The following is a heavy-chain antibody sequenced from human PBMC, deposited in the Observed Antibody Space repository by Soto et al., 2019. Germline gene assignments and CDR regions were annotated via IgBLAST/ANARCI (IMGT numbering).Heavy chain of an antibody. V-gene: IGHV3-53*01. CDR1: GFIVSSNQ. CDR2: IYSGHTT. CDR3: VRGPSDHKLRLVEWPYGDY. J-gene: IGHJ4*02. Sequence: GSLRLSCVASGFIVSSNQMSWVRQAPGKGLEWVSVIYSGHTTYYADSVEGRFTISRDDSKNTLYLQMNSLRVEDTAVYYCVRGPSDHKLRLVEWPYGDYWGQGALVTVSS. D-gene: IGHD3-3*01.